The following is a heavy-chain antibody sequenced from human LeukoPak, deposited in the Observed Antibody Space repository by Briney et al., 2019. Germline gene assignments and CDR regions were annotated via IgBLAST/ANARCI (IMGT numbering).Heavy chain of an antibody. V-gene: IGHV4-59*08. Sequence: SETLSLTCTVSGGSISSYYWSWIRQPPGKGLEWIGYIYYSGSTNYNPSLKSRVTISVDTSKDQFSLKLSSVTAADTAVYYCASQYYGGIHYWGQGTLVTVSS. J-gene: IGHJ4*02. D-gene: IGHD4-17*01. CDR2: IYYSGST. CDR1: GGSISSYY. CDR3: ASQYYGGIHY.